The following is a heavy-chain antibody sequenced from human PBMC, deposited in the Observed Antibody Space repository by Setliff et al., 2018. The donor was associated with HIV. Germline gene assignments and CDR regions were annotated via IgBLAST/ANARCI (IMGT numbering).Heavy chain of an antibody. CDR1: GGSVSSPSYY. V-gene: IGHV4-34*01. CDR3: NSYYYYYMDV. CDR2: INHSGST. Sequence: SETLSLTCAVSGGSVSSPSYYWSWIRQPPGKGLEWIGEINHSGSTNDNPSLKSRVTISVDTSKNQFSLKLSPVTAADTAVYYCNSYYYYYMDVWGKGTTVTVSS. J-gene: IGHJ6*03.